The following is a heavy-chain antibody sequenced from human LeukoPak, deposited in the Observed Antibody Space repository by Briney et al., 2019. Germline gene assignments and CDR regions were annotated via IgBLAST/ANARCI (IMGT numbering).Heavy chain of an antibody. CDR3: ARDRSNGYNLFDY. V-gene: IGHV4-59*01. J-gene: IGHJ4*02. Sequence: TSETLSLTCTVSGGSISSYYWSWIRQPPGKGLEWIGCIYYSGSTNYSPSLKSRVTISVDTSKNQFSLKLSSVTAADTAVYYCARDRSNGYNLFDYWGQGTLVTVSS. D-gene: IGHD5-24*01. CDR2: IYYSGST. CDR1: GGSISSYY.